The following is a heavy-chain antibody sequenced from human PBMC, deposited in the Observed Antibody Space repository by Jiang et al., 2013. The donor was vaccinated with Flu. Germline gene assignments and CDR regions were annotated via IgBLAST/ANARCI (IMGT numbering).Heavy chain of an antibody. CDR2: IYYTGST. V-gene: IGHV4-39*01. CDR1: GGSINSSAYY. J-gene: IGHJ4*02. D-gene: IGHD7-27*01. Sequence: SGSGLVKPSETLSLTCTVSGGSINSSAYYWGWIRQPPGKGLEWIGSIYYTGSTYYNPSLTSRVTISVDTSKNQFSLKLSSVTAADTAVYYCARHRTAKLGIDYWGQGTLVTVSS. CDR3: ARHRTAKLGIDY.